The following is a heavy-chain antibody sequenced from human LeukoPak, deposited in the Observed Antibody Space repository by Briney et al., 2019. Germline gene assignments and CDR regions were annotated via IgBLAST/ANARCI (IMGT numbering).Heavy chain of an antibody. Sequence: ASVKVSCKASGYTLTELSMHWVRQAPGKGLEWMGGFDPEDGETIYAQKFQGRVTMTEDTSTDTAYMELSSLRSEDTAVYYCATVQILEWFVFDYWGQGTLVTVSS. CDR2: FDPEDGET. V-gene: IGHV1-24*01. CDR1: GYTLTELS. D-gene: IGHD3-3*01. J-gene: IGHJ4*02. CDR3: ATVQILEWFVFDY.